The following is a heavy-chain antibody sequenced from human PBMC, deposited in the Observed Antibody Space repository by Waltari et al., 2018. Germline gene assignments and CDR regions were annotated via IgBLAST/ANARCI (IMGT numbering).Heavy chain of an antibody. CDR2: IRGRGGST. Sequence: EVQLLESGGGLVQPGGSLRLSCAASGFTFSSYAMSWVRQAPGKGLEWVSAIRGRGGSTYQADSVKGRFTISRDNSKNTPDPQMNRLRAEDTAVNYLSKDHFGSCYFGYWGQGTLVTGSS. CDR1: GFTFSSYA. CDR3: SKDHFGSCYFGY. D-gene: IGHD3-10*01. V-gene: IGHV3-23*01. J-gene: IGHJ4*02.